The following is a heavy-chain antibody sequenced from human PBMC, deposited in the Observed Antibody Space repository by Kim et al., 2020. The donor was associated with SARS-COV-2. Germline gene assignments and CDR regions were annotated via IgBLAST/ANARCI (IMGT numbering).Heavy chain of an antibody. Sequence: GGSLRLSCAASGFTFSSNSMNWVRQAPGKGLEWVSAISANSATTLYTDSVKGRFTISRDNSKNTVYLQMNSLRVEDTAVYYCAKGYCSGDACYCLFDYWGQGTLVTVSS. CDR1: GFTFSSNS. CDR3: AKGYCSGDACYCLFDY. J-gene: IGHJ4*02. CDR2: ISANSATT. D-gene: IGHD2-15*01. V-gene: IGHV3-23*01.